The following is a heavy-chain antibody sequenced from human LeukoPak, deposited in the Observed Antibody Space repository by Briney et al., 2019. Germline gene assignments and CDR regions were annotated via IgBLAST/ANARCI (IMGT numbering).Heavy chain of an antibody. Sequence: TSSETLSLTCTVSGVSISGYYWSWIRQPPGKGLEWIGYIFSSGSTNYNPSLKSRVTISEDTSVNQFSLKLSSVTAADTAVYYCARHYYDRSDSYSFDYWGQGTLVTVYS. CDR3: ARHYYDRSDSYSFDY. J-gene: IGHJ4*02. CDR2: IFSSGST. D-gene: IGHD3-22*01. CDR1: GVSISGYY. V-gene: IGHV4-59*08.